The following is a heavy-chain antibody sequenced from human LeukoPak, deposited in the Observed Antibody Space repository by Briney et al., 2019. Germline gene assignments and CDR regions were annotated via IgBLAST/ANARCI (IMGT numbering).Heavy chain of an antibody. D-gene: IGHD3-22*01. J-gene: IGHJ6*02. CDR2: ISYDGSNK. CDR3: ARDDPYYDSSGYARFKSLVGTSYYYYGMDV. V-gene: IGHV3-30-3*01. CDR1: GFTFSSYA. Sequence: GGSLRLSCAASGFTFSSYAMHWVHQAPGKGLEWVAVISYDGSNKYYANSVKGRFTISRDNSKNTLYLQMNSLRAEDTAVYYCARDDPYYDSSGYARFKSLVGTSYYYYGMDVWGQGTTVTVSS.